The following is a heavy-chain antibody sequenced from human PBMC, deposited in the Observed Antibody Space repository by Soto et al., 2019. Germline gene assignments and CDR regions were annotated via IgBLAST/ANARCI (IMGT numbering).Heavy chain of an antibody. CDR1: GGSISSSSYY. Sequence: PSETLSLTCTVSGGSISSSSYYWGWIRQPPGKGLEWIGSIYYSGSTYYNPSLKSRVTISVDTSKNQFSLKLSSVTAADTAVYYCASPQKYCSSTSCYQGWFDPWGQGTLVTVSS. D-gene: IGHD2-2*01. CDR2: IYYSGST. V-gene: IGHV4-39*01. CDR3: ASPQKYCSSTSCYQGWFDP. J-gene: IGHJ5*02.